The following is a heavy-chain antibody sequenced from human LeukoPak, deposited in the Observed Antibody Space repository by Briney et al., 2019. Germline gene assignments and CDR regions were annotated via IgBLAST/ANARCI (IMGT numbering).Heavy chain of an antibody. CDR2: VSGGGSNT. CDR1: GFTFSNNA. J-gene: IGHJ4*02. D-gene: IGHD6-19*01. V-gene: IGHV3-23*01. Sequence: GGSLRLSCAASGFTFSNNAMSWLRQAPGKGLEWVSAVSGGGSNTYYADSVKGRFTISRDNSKNTLYLQMNSLRAEDTALYYCARRMAVAGSFDYWGQGTLVTVSS. CDR3: ARRMAVAGSFDY.